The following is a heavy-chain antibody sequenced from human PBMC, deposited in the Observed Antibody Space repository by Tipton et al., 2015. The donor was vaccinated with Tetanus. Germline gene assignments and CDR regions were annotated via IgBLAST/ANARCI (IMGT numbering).Heavy chain of an antibody. CDR2: IYPGDSDT. Sequence: QLVQSGAEVKKPGESLKISCEASGYRFDSYWIGWVRQMPGKGLEWMGIIYPGDSDTRYSPSFHGQVTISADNSISTAYLQWTSLKASDTAMYYCASHATYYDSLSGFGFWGQGTLVTVSS. V-gene: IGHV5-51*01. J-gene: IGHJ3*01. CDR3: ASHATYYDSLSGFGF. CDR1: GYRFDSYW. D-gene: IGHD3-9*01.